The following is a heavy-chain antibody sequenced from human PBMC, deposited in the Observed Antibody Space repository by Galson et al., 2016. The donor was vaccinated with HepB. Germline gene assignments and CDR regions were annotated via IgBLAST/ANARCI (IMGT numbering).Heavy chain of an antibody. Sequence: SVKVSCKAYGGTSNTDTFTWVRQAPGQGLEWMGRIIPILRKTTYAQRFQGRATITADTSATTVYMELTSLRSDDTAIYYCARDSRAQGLQMRGWFDPWGQGTLLTVSS. CDR1: GGTSNTDT. CDR3: ARDSRAQGLQMRGWFDP. V-gene: IGHV1-69*08. CDR2: IIPILRKT. D-gene: IGHD4-11*01. J-gene: IGHJ5*02.